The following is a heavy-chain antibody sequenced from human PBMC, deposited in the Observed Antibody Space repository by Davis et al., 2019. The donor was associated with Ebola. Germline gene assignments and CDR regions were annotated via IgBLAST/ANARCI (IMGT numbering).Heavy chain of an antibody. CDR1: GFTFSSYA. D-gene: IGHD6-19*01. J-gene: IGHJ3*02. CDR2: ISGSGGST. CDR3: AKGGIAVAGVDAFDI. Sequence: GESLKISCAASGFTFSSYAMSWVRQAPGKGLEWVSAISGSGGSTYYADSVKGRFTISRDNAKNSLYLQMNSLRAEDTALYYCAKGGIAVAGVDAFDIWGQGTMVTVSS. V-gene: IGHV3-23*01.